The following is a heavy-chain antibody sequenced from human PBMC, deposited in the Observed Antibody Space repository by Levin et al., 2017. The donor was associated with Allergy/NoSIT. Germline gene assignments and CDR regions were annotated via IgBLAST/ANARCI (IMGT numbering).Heavy chain of an antibody. CDR2: IIPIFGTA. CDR3: ARGVTYSYSGSYYFDAFDI. Sequence: SVKVSCKASGGTFSSYAISWVRQAPGQGLEWMGGIIPIFGTANYAQKFQGRVTITADESTSTAYMELSSLRSEDTAVYYCARGVTYSYSGSYYFDAFDIWGQGTMVTVSS. D-gene: IGHD3-10*01. CDR1: GGTFSSYA. J-gene: IGHJ3*02. V-gene: IGHV1-69*13.